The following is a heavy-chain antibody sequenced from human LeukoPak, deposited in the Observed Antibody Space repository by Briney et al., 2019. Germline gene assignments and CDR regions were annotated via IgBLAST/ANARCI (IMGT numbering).Heavy chain of an antibody. CDR2: MYYNGRT. CDR3: ARARRDVAEAMD. Sequence: SETLSLTCTVSGYSINNGFYWDWIRQPPGRGLEWIGGMYYNGRTYYNPSLKSRVHISPDTSKNHFSLKLSSVTAADTAVYYCARARRDVAEAMDWGQGTLVTVSS. J-gene: IGHJ4*02. V-gene: IGHV4-38-2*02. CDR1: GYSINNGFY. D-gene: IGHD1-14*01.